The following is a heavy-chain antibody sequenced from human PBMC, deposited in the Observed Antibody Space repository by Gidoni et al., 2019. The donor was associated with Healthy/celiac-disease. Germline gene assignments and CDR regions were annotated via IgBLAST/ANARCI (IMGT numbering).Heavy chain of an antibody. CDR2: IFYDGACT. CDR3: AKGSDSTWYHFYYYMDV. D-gene: IGHD6-13*01. CDR1: GFTFGSYA. J-gene: IGHJ6*03. Sequence: EVQLLEAGGGLIQPGGSLRLSCAASGFTFGSYAMIWVRQAPGKGLEWVSAIFYDGACTYYAASVKGRFTISRDNSKNTLYLQMDSLTADDTALYYCAKGSDSTWYHFYYYMDVWGAGTTVTVSS. V-gene: IGHV3-23*01.